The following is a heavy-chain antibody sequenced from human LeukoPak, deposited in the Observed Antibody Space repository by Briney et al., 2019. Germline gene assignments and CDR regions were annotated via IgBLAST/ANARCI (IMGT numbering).Heavy chain of an antibody. D-gene: IGHD4-17*01. V-gene: IGHV3-11*03. CDR2: ISSDSSYT. J-gene: IGHJ6*02. Sequence: GGSLRLSCAASGFTFSNAWMSWVRQAPGKGLEWISYISSDSSYTNYADSVKGRFTISRDSAKNSLYLQMNSLRAEDTAVYYCARVFLSDYGDYVPYYYGLDGWGQGTTVTVSS. CDR3: ARVFLSDYGDYVPYYYGLDG. CDR1: GFTFSNAW.